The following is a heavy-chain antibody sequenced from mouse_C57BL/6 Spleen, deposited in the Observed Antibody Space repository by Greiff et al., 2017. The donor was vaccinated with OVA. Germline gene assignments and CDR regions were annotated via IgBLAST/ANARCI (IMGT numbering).Heavy chain of an antibody. D-gene: IGHD2-5*01. CDR3: TTPPYYSNPAWLAY. CDR1: GFNIKDDY. Sequence: EVQLQQSGAELVRPGASVKLSCTASGFNIKDDYMHWVKQRPEQGLEWIGWIDPENGDTEYASKFQGKATITADTSSNTAYLQLSSLTSEDTAVYYWTTPPYYSNPAWLAYWGQGTLVTVSA. V-gene: IGHV14-4*01. CDR2: IDPENGDT. J-gene: IGHJ3*01.